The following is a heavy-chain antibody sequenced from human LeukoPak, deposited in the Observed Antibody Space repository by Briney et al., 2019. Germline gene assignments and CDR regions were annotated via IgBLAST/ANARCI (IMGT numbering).Heavy chain of an antibody. Sequence: SETLSLTCTVSGGSISSSSYYWGWIRQPPGKGLEWIGSIYYSGSTYYNPSLKSRVTISVDTSKNQFSLKLSSVTAADTAVYYCARHSSWIQLWLPHAFDIWGQGTMVTVSS. CDR1: GGSISSSSYY. D-gene: IGHD5-18*01. V-gene: IGHV4-39*01. J-gene: IGHJ3*02. CDR3: ARHSSWIQLWLPHAFDI. CDR2: IYYSGST.